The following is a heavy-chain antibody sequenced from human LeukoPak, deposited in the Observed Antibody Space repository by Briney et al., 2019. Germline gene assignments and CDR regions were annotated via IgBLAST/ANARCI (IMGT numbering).Heavy chain of an antibody. CDR2: INPNSGGT. CDR1: GYTFTGYY. Sequence: ASVKVSCKASGYTFTGYYMHWVRQAPGQGLEWMGWINPNSGGTNYAQKFQGRVTMTRDTSISTAYTELSRLRSDDTAVYYCAVYCSSTSCYLDYWGQGTLVTVSS. CDR3: AVYCSSTSCYLDY. V-gene: IGHV1-2*02. D-gene: IGHD2-2*01. J-gene: IGHJ4*02.